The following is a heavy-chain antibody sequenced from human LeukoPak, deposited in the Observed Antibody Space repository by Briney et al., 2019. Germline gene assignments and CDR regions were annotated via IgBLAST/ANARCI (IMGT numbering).Heavy chain of an antibody. Sequence: GGSLRLACAASGFTFIDSGMYWVRQAPGKGLEWLTFIRYDGTNEYFADSVKGRFTISRDNSQKKLFLQMNNLRPDDTALYYCARGTSSPGYFDLWGQGTLVTVSS. D-gene: IGHD1-26*01. CDR1: GFTFIDSG. V-gene: IGHV3-30*02. CDR3: ARGTSSPGYFDL. CDR2: IRYDGTNE. J-gene: IGHJ4*02.